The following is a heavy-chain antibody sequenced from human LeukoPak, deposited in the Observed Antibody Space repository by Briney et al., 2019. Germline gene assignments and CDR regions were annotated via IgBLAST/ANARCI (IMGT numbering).Heavy chain of an antibody. CDR2: INSNSRTI. V-gene: IGHV3-48*02. J-gene: IGHJ4*02. CDR3: ARDPTISGSYSDY. D-gene: IGHD1-26*01. Sequence: TGGSLRLSCAASGFTFSSYMMNWVRQAPGKGLEWVSYINSNSRTIYYADSVKGRFTVSRDNAKNSLYLQMNSLRDEHTAVYYCARDPTISGSYSDYWGQGTLVTVSS. CDR1: GFTFSSYM.